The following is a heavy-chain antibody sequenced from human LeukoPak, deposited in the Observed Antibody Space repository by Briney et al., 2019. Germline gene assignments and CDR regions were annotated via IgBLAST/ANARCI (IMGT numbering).Heavy chain of an antibody. CDR2: IKSKTDGGTT. CDR3: TTDPSKLTTVPDYYYYYYMDV. V-gene: IGHV3-15*01. Sequence: GGSLRLSCAASGFTFSNAWMSWVRQAPGKGLERVGRIKSKTDGGTTDYAAPVKGRFTISRDDSKNTLYLQINSLKTEDTAVYYCTTDPSKLTTVPDYYYYYYMDVWGKGTTVTVSS. CDR1: GFTFSNAW. J-gene: IGHJ6*03. D-gene: IGHD4-17*01.